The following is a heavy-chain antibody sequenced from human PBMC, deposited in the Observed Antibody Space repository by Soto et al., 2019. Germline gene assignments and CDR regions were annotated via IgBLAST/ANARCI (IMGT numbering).Heavy chain of an antibody. CDR1: GYTFTSYY. D-gene: IGHD4-17*01. CDR2: INPSGGST. J-gene: IGHJ6*03. CDR3: ASNRAVTPGYYYMDV. Sequence: ASVKVSCKASGYTFTSYYMHWVRQAPGQGLEWMGIINPSGGSTSYAQKFQGRVTMTRDTSTSTVYMELSSLRAEDTAVYYCASNRAVTPGYYYMDVWGKGTTVTVSS. V-gene: IGHV1-46*01.